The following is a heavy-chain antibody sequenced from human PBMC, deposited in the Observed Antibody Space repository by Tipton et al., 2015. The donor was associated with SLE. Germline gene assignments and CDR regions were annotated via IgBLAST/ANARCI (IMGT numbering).Heavy chain of an antibody. V-gene: IGHV3-9*01. CDR3: VKGFWSGDSSDGLDM. Sequence: SLRLSCAASGFTFDDYAMHWVRQAPGKGLEWVSSISWNSGSIGYADSVKGRFTISRDNAENSLHLQINSLRADDTALYHCVKGFWSGDSSDGLDMWGRGTMVTVSS. CDR1: GFTFDDYA. J-gene: IGHJ3*02. D-gene: IGHD3-3*01. CDR2: ISWNSGSI.